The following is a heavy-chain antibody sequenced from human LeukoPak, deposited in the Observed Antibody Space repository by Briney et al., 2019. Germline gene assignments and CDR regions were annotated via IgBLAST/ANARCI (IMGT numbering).Heavy chain of an antibody. CDR1: GFTFSSYG. D-gene: IGHD3-22*01. CDR2: ISYDGSNK. CDR3: AKGATLVVVPFGFWD. Sequence: PVRSLRLSSAASGFTFSSYGMHWVRQAPGKGLEWVAVISYDGSNKYYADSVKGRFTISRDNSKNTLYLQMNSLRAEDAAVYYCAKGATLVVVPFGFWDWGQGTLVTVSS. J-gene: IGHJ4*02. V-gene: IGHV3-30*18.